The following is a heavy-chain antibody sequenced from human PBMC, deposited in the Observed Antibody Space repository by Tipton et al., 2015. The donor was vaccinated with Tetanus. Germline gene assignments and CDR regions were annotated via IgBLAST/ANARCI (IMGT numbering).Heavy chain of an antibody. J-gene: IGHJ6*02. CDR2: IYPGDSDT. Sequence: VQLVQSGAEVKKPGESLKISCKGSGYSFTSYWIGWVRQMPGKGLEWMGIIYPGDSDTRYSPSFQGQVTISADKSISTAYLQWSSLKASDTAMYYCARRGYYYDSSYNYYYYGMDVWGQGTTVTVSS. D-gene: IGHD3-22*01. V-gene: IGHV5-51*01. CDR1: GYSFTSYW. CDR3: ARRGYYYDSSYNYYYYGMDV.